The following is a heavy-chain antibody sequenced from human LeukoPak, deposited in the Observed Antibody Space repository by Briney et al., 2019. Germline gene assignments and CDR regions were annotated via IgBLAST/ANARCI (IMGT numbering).Heavy chain of an antibody. Sequence: SETLSLTCTVSGGSISSGGYYWSWIRQHRGKGLEWIGNIYYSGSTYYNPSLKSRVTISVDTSKNQFSLKLSSVTAADTAVYYCARYYGGNSDWFDPWGQGTLVTVSS. J-gene: IGHJ5*02. CDR2: IYYSGST. CDR1: GGSISSGGYY. CDR3: ARYYGGNSDWFDP. D-gene: IGHD4-23*01. V-gene: IGHV4-31*03.